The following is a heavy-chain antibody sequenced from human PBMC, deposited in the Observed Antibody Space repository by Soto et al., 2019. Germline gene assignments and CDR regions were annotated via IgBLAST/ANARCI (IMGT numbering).Heavy chain of an antibody. CDR1: GGTFRSYA. CDR2: ISGSGGST. Sequence: GGSLRLSCAASGGTFRSYAMSWVRQAPGKGLEWVSAISGSGGSTYYADSVKGRFTISRDNSKNTLYLQMNSLRAEDTAVYYCAKDLVYDFWSGYYGDYWGQGTLVTVSS. D-gene: IGHD3-3*01. J-gene: IGHJ4*02. CDR3: AKDLVYDFWSGYYGDY. V-gene: IGHV3-23*01.